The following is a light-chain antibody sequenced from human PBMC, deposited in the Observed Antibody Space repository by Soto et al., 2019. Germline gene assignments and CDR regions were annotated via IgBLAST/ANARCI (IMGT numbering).Light chain of an antibody. CDR3: TASSAKRVYL. Sequence: QSALTQPISVSASPGQSITISCTGDSNHIGSYDYVCWTQQNPGKAPRLLIHAIHNRSPGISGRSSASKSGLTASLTIAGLQSEDEADYYSTASSAKRVYLVGPGTNVTV. CDR1: SNHIGSYDY. CDR2: AIH. J-gene: IGLJ1*01. V-gene: IGLV2-14*01.